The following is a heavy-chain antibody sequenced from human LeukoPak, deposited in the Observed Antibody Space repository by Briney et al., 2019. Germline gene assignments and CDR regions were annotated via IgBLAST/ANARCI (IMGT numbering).Heavy chain of an antibody. CDR3: ARDSNWAYCGGDCLRTFDY. V-gene: IGHV3-33*08. D-gene: IGHD2-21*02. J-gene: IGHJ4*02. CDR2: IWYDGSNK. CDR1: GFTFSSYG. Sequence: GRSLRLSCAASGFTFSSYGMHWVRQAPGKGLEWVAVIWYDGSNKYYADSVKGRFTISRDNSKNTLYLQMNSLRAEDTAVYYCARDSNWAYCGGDCLRTFDYWGQETLVTVSS.